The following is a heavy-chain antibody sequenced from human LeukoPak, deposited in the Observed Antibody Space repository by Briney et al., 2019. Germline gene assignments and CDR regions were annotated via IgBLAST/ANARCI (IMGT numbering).Heavy chain of an antibody. J-gene: IGHJ4*02. V-gene: IGHV4-34*01. D-gene: IGHD5-18*01. Sequence: PSETLFLTCAVYGGSFSGYYWSWIRQPPGKGLEWIGEINHSGSTNYNPSLKSRVTISVDTSKNQCSLKLSSVTAADTAVYYCARGLLDTAMVTVDYWGQGTLVTVSS. CDR3: ARGLLDTAMVTVDY. CDR1: GGSFSGYY. CDR2: INHSGST.